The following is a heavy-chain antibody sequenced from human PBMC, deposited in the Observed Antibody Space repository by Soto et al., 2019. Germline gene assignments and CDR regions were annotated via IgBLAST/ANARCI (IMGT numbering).Heavy chain of an antibody. CDR2: ISSNGGST. CDR1: GFTFSSYA. CDR3: VKDWGRITMVRGVTKSDY. D-gene: IGHD3-10*01. V-gene: IGHV3-64D*06. J-gene: IGHJ4*02. Sequence: EVQLVESGGGLVQPGGSLRLSCSASGFTFSSYAMHWVRQAPGKGLEYVSAISSNGGSTYYADSVKGRFTISRDNSKNTLYLQMSSLRAEDTAVYYCVKDWGRITMVRGVTKSDYWGQGTLVTVSS.